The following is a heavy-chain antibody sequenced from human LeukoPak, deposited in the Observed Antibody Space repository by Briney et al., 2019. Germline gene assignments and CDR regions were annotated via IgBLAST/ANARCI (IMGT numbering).Heavy chain of an antibody. V-gene: IGHV3-11*04. CDR1: GFTFSDYY. J-gene: IGHJ4*02. CDR3: ARDRSGSYYFNRHVPSTPLDY. Sequence: PGGSLRLSCAASGFTFSDYYMSWIRQAPGKGLEWVSYISSSGSTIYYADSVKGRFTISRDNAKNSLYLQMNSLRAEDTAVYYCARDRSGSYYFNRHVPSTPLDYWGQGTLVTVSS. D-gene: IGHD1-26*01. CDR2: ISSSGSTI.